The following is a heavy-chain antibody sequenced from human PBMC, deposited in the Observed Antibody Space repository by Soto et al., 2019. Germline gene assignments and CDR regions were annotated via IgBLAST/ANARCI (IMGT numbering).Heavy chain of an antibody. Sequence: QATGQGLEWMGWMNPNSGNTGYAQKFQGRVTMTRNTSISTAYMELSSLRSEDTAVYYCARGSDFWSGYYYYYYYMDVWGKGTTVTVSS. D-gene: IGHD3-3*01. J-gene: IGHJ6*03. CDR2: MNPNSGNT. CDR3: ARGSDFWSGYYYYYYYMDV. V-gene: IGHV1-8*01.